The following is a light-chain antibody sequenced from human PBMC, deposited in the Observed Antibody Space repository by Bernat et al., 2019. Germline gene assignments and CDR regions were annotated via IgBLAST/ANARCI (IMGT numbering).Light chain of an antibody. CDR2: KND. CDR1: KSSIGTNY. Sequence: QSVLTQPPSVSAAPGQKVTISCSGRKSSIGTNYVSWYQQFPRTAPKLVIYKNDERPSGIPDRFSASRSGTSATLDLPGLQTGDEADYYCATGDSGLSVGVFGGGTRLTVL. CDR3: ATGDSGLSVGV. V-gene: IGLV1-51*02. J-gene: IGLJ3*02.